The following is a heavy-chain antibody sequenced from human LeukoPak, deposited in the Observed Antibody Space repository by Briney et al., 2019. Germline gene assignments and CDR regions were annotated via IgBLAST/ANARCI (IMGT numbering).Heavy chain of an antibody. CDR2: IRNDESDK. Sequence: GGSLRLSCATSGLIFRNYGMHWVRQAPGKGLEWVAFIRNDESDKYYIDSVKGRFTISRDNSRDTLYLQMNSLRVEDTAVYYCAKDQSHRASRGSLYDPWGQGTLVTVSS. CDR1: GLIFRNYG. CDR3: AKDQSHRASRGSLYDP. D-gene: IGHD3-22*01. J-gene: IGHJ5*02. V-gene: IGHV3-30*02.